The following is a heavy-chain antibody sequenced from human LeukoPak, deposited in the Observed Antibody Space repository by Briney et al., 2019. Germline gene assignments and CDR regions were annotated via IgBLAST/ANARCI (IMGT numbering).Heavy chain of an antibody. D-gene: IGHD3-22*01. CDR3: AKVQSHDSSGFDY. CDR2: IRYDGSNK. Sequence: GGSLRLSCAASGFTFSSYGMHWVRQAPGKGLEWVAFIRYDGSNKYYADSVKGRFTISRDNSKNTLYLQMNSLRAEDTAVYYCAKVQSHDSSGFDYWGQGTLVTVSS. V-gene: IGHV3-30*02. CDR1: GFTFSSYG. J-gene: IGHJ4*02.